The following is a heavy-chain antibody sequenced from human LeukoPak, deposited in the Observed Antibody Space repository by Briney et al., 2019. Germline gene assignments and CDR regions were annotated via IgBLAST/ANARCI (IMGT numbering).Heavy chain of an antibody. CDR2: ISAYNGNT. V-gene: IGHV1-18*01. J-gene: IGHJ4*02. CDR1: GYTFTSYG. CDR3: ARDLDHIVATIQNDY. D-gene: IGHD5-12*01. Sequence: ASVKVSCKASGYTFTSYGIRWVRQAPGQGLEWMGWISAYNGNTNYAQKLQGRVTMTTDTSTSTAYMELRSLRSDDTAVYYCARDLDHIVATIQNDYWGQGTLVTVSS.